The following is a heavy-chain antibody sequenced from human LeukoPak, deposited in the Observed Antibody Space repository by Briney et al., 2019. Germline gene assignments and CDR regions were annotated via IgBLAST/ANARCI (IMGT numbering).Heavy chain of an antibody. D-gene: IGHD6-13*01. V-gene: IGHV1-8*03. J-gene: IGHJ6*03. Sequence: ASVKVPCKASGYTFTSYDINWVRQATGQGLEWMGWMNPNSGNTGYAQKFQGRVTITRNTSISTAYMELSSLRSEDTAVYYCARVAAAVSLVYYYYYMDVWGKGTTVTVSS. CDR3: ARVAAAVSLVYYYYYMDV. CDR2: MNPNSGNT. CDR1: GYTFTSYD.